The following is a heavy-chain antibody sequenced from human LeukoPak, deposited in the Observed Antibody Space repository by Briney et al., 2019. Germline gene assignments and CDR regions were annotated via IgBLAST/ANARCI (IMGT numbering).Heavy chain of an antibody. Sequence: GGSLRPSCAASGFISSSYWMHWVRQPPGKGLVYIACINTDGFSTSYADSVKGRFTISRDNAKNTLYLQMNSLRAEDTAVYYCARSRTYGDYGRGLDYWGQGTLVTVSS. J-gene: IGHJ4*02. V-gene: IGHV3-74*01. D-gene: IGHD4-17*01. CDR2: INTDGFST. CDR3: ARSRTYGDYGRGLDY. CDR1: GFISSSYW.